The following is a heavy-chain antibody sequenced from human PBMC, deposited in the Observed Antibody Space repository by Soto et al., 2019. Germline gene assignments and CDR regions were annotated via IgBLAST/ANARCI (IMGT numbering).Heavy chain of an antibody. CDR1: GYTFTSYD. D-gene: IGHD2-2*01. Sequence: ASVKVSCKASGYTFTSYDINWVRQATGQGLEWMGWMNPNSGNTGYAQKFQGRVTMTRNTSISTAYMELSSLRSEDTAVYYCARGRFDCSSTSCFFRGRNYYYYYMDVWGKGTTVTVSS. J-gene: IGHJ6*03. CDR2: MNPNSGNT. CDR3: ARGRFDCSSTSCFFRGRNYYYYYMDV. V-gene: IGHV1-8*01.